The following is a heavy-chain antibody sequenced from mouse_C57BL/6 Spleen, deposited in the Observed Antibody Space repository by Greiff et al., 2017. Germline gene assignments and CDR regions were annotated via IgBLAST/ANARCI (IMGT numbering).Heavy chain of an antibody. D-gene: IGHD3-3*01. CDR1: GFTFSDYY. CDR3: ANQRGWDWFAY. J-gene: IGHJ3*01. V-gene: IGHV5-12*01. CDR2: ISNGGGST. Sequence: EVMLVESGGGLVQPGGSLKLSCAASGFTFSDYYMYWVRQTPEKRLEWVAYISNGGGSTYYPDTVKGRFTISRDNAKNTLYLQMSRLKSEDTAMYYCANQRGWDWFAYWGQGTLVTVSA.